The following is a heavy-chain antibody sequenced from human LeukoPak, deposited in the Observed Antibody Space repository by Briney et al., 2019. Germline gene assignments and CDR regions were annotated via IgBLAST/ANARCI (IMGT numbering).Heavy chain of an antibody. J-gene: IGHJ6*02. D-gene: IGHD2-8*02. CDR1: GFTFSSYA. CDR3: ARVGALEVRLYYYGMDV. CDR2: ISYDGSNK. Sequence: GGSLRLSCAASGFTFSSYAMHWVRQAPGKGLEWVAVISYDGSNKYYADSVKGRFTISRDNFKNTLYLQMNSLRAEDTAVYYCARVGALEVRLYYYGMDVWGQGTTVTVSS. V-gene: IGHV3-30-3*01.